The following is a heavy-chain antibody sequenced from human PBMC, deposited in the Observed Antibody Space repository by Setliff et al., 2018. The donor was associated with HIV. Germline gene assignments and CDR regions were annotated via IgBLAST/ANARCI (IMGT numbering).Heavy chain of an antibody. Sequence: ASVKVSCKASGHTFSNSDIHWVRRATGQGLEWMGWMNPNTGVAGYALKFQGRVTMTRDTSISTADMELSSLTSEDTAVYWCASGKGVGGVIITGGLDVWGKGTTVTVSS. CDR2: MNPNTGVA. CDR3: ASGKGVGGVIITGGLDV. V-gene: IGHV1-8*01. J-gene: IGHJ6*04. D-gene: IGHD3-10*01. CDR1: GHTFSNSD.